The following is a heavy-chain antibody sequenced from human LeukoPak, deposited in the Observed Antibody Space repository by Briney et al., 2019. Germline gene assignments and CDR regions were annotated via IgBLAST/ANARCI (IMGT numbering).Heavy chain of an antibody. CDR3: AKDPYNWKQSPKNDY. V-gene: IGHV3-23*01. CDR2: ISGSGRST. J-gene: IGHJ4*02. Sequence: GGSLRLSCAASGFTFSSYAMSWVRQAPGKGLEWVSAISGSGRSTYYADSLKGRFTISRDDSKNTLYLQMNSLRAEDTAVYYSAKDPYNWKQSPKNDYWGQGTLFTVSS. D-gene: IGHD1-20*01. CDR1: GFTFSSYA.